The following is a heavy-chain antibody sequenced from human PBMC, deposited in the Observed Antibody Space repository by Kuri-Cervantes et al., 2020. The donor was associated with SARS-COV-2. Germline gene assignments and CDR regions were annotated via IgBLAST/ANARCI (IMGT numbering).Heavy chain of an antibody. J-gene: IGHJ5*02. CDR1: GGSFSGYY. Sequence: GSLRLSCAVYGGSFSGYYWSWIRQPPGKGLEWIGEINHSGSTNYNPSLKSRVTISVDTSKNQFSLKLSSVTAADTAVYYCARQEVVAATNWFDPWGQGTLVTVSS. CDR2: INHSGST. D-gene: IGHD2-15*01. V-gene: IGHV4-34*01. CDR3: ARQEVVAATNWFDP.